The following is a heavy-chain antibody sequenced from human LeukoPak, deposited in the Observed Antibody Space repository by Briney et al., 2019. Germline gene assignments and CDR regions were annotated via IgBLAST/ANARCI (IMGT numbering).Heavy chain of an antibody. Sequence: SETLSLTCTVSGGSISSYYWSWIRQPAGKGLEWIGRIYSSGGTNYNPSLKSRVTISRDTSKNHFSLELSSVTAADTAVYYCARDSALYYFDYWGQGTLVTVSS. CDR2: IYSSGGT. CDR1: GGSISSYY. CDR3: ARDSALYYFDY. J-gene: IGHJ4*02. V-gene: IGHV4-4*07.